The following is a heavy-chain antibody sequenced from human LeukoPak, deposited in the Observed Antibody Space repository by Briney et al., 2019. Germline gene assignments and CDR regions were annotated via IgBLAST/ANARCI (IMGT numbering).Heavy chain of an antibody. CDR3: ARAQARYYYYYYMDV. CDR1: GYTFTGYY. Sequence: VASVKVSCKASGYTFTGYYMHWVRQAPGQGLEWMGWINPNSGGTNYAQKFQGRVTMTRDTSISTAYMELSRLRSDDTAVYYCARAQARYYYYYYMDVWGKGTTVTVSS. CDR2: INPNSGGT. J-gene: IGHJ6*03. V-gene: IGHV1-2*02.